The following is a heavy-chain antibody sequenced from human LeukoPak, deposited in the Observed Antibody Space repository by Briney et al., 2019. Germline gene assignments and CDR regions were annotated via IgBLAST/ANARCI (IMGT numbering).Heavy chain of an antibody. CDR3: AREVGYCSSTSCSGIDY. CDR1: GYTFTSYG. CDR2: ISAYNGNT. Sequence: GASVKVSCKASGYTFTSYGISWVRQAPGQGLEWMGWISAYNGNTNYAQKLQGRVTMTTDTSTNTAYMELRSLRSDDTAVYYCAREVGYCSSTSCSGIDYWGQGTLVTVSS. V-gene: IGHV1-18*01. J-gene: IGHJ4*02. D-gene: IGHD2-2*01.